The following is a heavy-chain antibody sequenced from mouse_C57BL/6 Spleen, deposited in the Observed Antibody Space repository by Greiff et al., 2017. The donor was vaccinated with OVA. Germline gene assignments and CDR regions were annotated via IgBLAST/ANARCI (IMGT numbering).Heavy chain of an antibody. CDR3: TRPSYDSRFDY. J-gene: IGHJ2*01. D-gene: IGHD1-1*01. V-gene: IGHV1-15*01. CDR2: IDPETGGT. CDR1: GYTFTDYE. Sequence: VQLQQSGAELVRPGASVTLSCKASGYTFTDYEMHWVKQTPVHGLEWIGAIDPETGGTAYYQKFKGKTILTADKSSSTSYMELRSLTDEDSAVYYCTRPSYDSRFDYWGQGTTLTVSS.